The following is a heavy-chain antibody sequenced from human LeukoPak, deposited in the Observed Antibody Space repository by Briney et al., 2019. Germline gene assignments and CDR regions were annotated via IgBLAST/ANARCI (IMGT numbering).Heavy chain of an antibody. CDR1: GYTFTSYY. CDR3: ARGMSPIAAAGTEPTRDY. V-gene: IGHV1-46*01. CDR2: INPSGGST. D-gene: IGHD6-13*01. J-gene: IGHJ4*02. Sequence: GASVKVSCKASGYTFTSYYMHWVRQAPGQGLEWMGLINPSGGSTSYAQKFQGRVTMTRDTSTSTVYMELSSLRSEDTAVYYCARGMSPIAAAGTEPTRDYWGQGTLVTVSS.